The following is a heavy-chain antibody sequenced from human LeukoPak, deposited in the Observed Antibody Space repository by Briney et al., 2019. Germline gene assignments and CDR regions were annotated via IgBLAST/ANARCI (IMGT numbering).Heavy chain of an antibody. CDR1: GFTFSSYA. CDR3: ARDLGPYGSGSSADY. D-gene: IGHD3-10*01. J-gene: IGHJ4*02. V-gene: IGHV3-30-3*01. CDR2: ISYDETKK. Sequence: PGRSLRLSCAASGFTFSSYATHWVRQPPGKGLEWLAVISYDETKKYYADSVKGRFTISRDNSRNTLYLQMNSLRGEDTAVYYCARDLGPYGSGSSADYWGQGTLVTVSS.